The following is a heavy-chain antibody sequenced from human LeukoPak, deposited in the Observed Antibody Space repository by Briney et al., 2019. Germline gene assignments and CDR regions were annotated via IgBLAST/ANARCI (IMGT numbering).Heavy chain of an antibody. D-gene: IGHD3-10*01. CDR2: IIPIFGTA. J-gene: IGHJ6*03. CDR3: ARDATIIVRGVKGNYYYYMDV. CDR1: GGTFSSYA. Sequence: ASVKVSCKASGGTFSSYAISWVRQAPGQGLEWMGGIIPIFGTANYAQKFQGRVTITTDESTSTAYMELSSLRSEDTAVYYCARDATIIVRGVKGNYYYYMDVWGKGTTVTVSS. V-gene: IGHV1-69*05.